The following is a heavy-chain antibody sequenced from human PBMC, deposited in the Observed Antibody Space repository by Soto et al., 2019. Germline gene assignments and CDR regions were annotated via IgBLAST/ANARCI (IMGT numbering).Heavy chain of an antibody. V-gene: IGHV1-69*13. J-gene: IGHJ4*02. Sequence: SVKVSCKASGGTFSSYAISWVRQAPGQGLEWMGGIIPIFGTANYAQKFQGRVTITADESTSTAYTELSSLRSEDTAVYYCAVTSVRRAYYYGSGSYYDYWGQGTLVTVSS. CDR1: GGTFSSYA. CDR2: IIPIFGTA. D-gene: IGHD3-10*01. CDR3: AVTSVRRAYYYGSGSYYDY.